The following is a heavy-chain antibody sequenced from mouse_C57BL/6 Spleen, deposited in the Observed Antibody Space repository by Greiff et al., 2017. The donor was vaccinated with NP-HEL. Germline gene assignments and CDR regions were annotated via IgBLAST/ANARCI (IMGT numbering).Heavy chain of an antibody. D-gene: IGHD3-3*01. CDR1: GYTFTSYW. J-gene: IGHJ1*03. CDR3: ARGAVDWYFDV. CDR2: IDPSDSET. Sequence: VQLQQPGAELVRPGSSVKLSCKASGYTFTSYWMHWVKQRPIQGLEWIGNIDPSDSETHYNQKFKDKATLTVDKSSSTAYMQLSSLTSEDSAVYYCARGAVDWYFDVWGTGTTVTVSS. V-gene: IGHV1-52*01.